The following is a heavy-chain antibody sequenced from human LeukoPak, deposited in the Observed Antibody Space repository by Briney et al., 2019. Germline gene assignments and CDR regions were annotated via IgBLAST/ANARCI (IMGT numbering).Heavy chain of an antibody. CDR2: ISGSGGST. Sequence: GGSLRLSCAASGFTFSSYAMSWVRQAPGKGLEWVSAISGSGGSTYYADSVKGRFTISRDNSKNTLFLQMNSLRAEDTAVYYCAKGRYSYGFVDYWGQGTLVTVSS. D-gene: IGHD5-18*01. CDR3: AKGRYSYGFVDY. J-gene: IGHJ4*02. V-gene: IGHV3-23*01. CDR1: GFTFSSYA.